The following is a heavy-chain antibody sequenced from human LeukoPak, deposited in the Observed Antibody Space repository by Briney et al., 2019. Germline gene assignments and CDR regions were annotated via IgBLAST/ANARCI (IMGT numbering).Heavy chain of an antibody. CDR2: INHSGSA. J-gene: IGHJ4*02. V-gene: IGHV4-34*01. CDR1: GGSFSDYY. D-gene: IGHD2-15*01. Sequence: SETLSLTCAVYGGSFSDYYWSWIRQPPGKGLEWIGEINHSGSANYNPSLKSRVTISVDTSKNHLSLKLNSVTAADTTVYYCARGFCSGGSCGFDYWGQGNLVTVSS. CDR3: ARGFCSGGSCGFDY.